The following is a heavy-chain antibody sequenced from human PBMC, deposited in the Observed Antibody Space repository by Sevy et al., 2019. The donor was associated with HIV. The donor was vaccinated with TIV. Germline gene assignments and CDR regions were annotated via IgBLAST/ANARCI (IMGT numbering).Heavy chain of an antibody. Sequence: GSLSLTCTVYGGSFSADYWTWIRQPPGKGLEWIGEINHSGSTNYNPSLKSRVTISLDTSKNQFSLRLTSVTAADTAVFYCARGYDAGPLIYWGHGTLVTVSS. CDR2: INHSGST. CDR3: ARGYDAGPLIY. V-gene: IGHV4-34*01. J-gene: IGHJ4*01. CDR1: GGSFSADY. D-gene: IGHD3-22*01.